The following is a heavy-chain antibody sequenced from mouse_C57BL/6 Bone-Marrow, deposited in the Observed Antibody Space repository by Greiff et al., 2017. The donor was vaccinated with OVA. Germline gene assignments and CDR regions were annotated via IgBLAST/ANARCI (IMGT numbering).Heavy chain of an antibody. Sequence: EVQLQQSGPVLVKPGASVKMSCKASGYTFTDYYMNWVKQSPGKSLEWLGVINPYNGGTSYNQKFKGKATLTVDKSSSTAYMELNSLTSEDSAVYYCARTIYYWAWFAYWGQGTLVTVSA. CDR3: ARTIYYWAWFAY. J-gene: IGHJ3*01. CDR2: INPYNGGT. V-gene: IGHV1-19*01. CDR1: GYTFTDYY. D-gene: IGHD2-1*01.